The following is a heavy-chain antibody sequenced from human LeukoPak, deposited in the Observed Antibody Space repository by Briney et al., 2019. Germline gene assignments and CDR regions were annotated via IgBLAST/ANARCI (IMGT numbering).Heavy chain of an antibody. D-gene: IGHD3-10*01. CDR1: GYTFTGYY. CDR3: ASYGSGSYRVTNNWFDP. J-gene: IGHJ5*02. Sequence: ASVKVSCKASGYTFTGYYMHWVRQAPGQGLEWMGWINPNSGGTNYAQKFQGRVTMTRDTSISTAYMELSRLRSDDTAVYYCASYGSGSYRVTNNWFDPWGQGTLVTVSS. V-gene: IGHV1-2*02. CDR2: INPNSGGT.